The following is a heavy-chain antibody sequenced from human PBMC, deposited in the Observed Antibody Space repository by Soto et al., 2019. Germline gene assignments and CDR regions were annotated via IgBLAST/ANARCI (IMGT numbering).Heavy chain of an antibody. CDR3: LRGRYGSQIQ. J-gene: IGHJ4*02. Sequence: PGGSLRLSCAASGFIVSSNYMTWVRQAPGKGLEWVSLLYSGGATHYAASVKGRFTISSHSSQNTLFLQMNSLRTEDTATYYCLRGRYGSQIQWGQRTKVTVSS. D-gene: IGHD3-10*01. CDR1: GFIVSSNY. V-gene: IGHV3-53*04. CDR2: LYSGGAT.